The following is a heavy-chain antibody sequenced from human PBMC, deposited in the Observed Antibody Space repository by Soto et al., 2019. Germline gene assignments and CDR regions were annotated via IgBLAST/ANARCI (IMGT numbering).Heavy chain of an antibody. CDR1: GYTFTIYW. D-gene: IGHD4-17*01. V-gene: IGHV5-51*01. Sequence: GESRKISCEVSGYTFTIYWIGWVRQKPGKGLEWMGIIYPSDSDTRYSPSFQGQVTISADKSLNTAYLQWNSLKASDTAVYYCARPANTVADHFDLWGQGTPVTVSS. CDR2: IYPSDSDT. J-gene: IGHJ4*02. CDR3: ARPANTVADHFDL.